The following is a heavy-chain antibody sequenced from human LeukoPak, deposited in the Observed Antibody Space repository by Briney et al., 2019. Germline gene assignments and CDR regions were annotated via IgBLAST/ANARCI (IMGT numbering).Heavy chain of an antibody. CDR3: ARGSIAAAGGRFDY. D-gene: IGHD6-13*01. CDR1: GFTFXXXX. CDR2: ISYDGSNK. V-gene: IGHV3-30-3*01. J-gene: IGHJ4*02. Sequence: GRSLRLSCAASGFTFXXXXXXWVRQAPGKGLXXXXXISYDGSNKYYADSVKGRFTISRDNSKNTLYLQMNSLRAEDTAVYYCARGSIAAAGGRFDYWGQGTLVTVSS.